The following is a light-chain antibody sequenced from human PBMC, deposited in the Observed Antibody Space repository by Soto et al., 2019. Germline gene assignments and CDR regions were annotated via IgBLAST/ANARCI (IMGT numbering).Light chain of an antibody. CDR3: CSFSVIHTYV. CDR2: DVT. J-gene: IGLJ1*01. Sequence: QSAPTQPPSVSGSPGQSVAISCIGSSSDVGAYDYVSWYQQSPGKAPKLIIYDVTKRPSGVPDRFSGSKSCNTASLTISGLQAEDEAEYYCCSFSVIHTYVFGTGTKLTVL. CDR1: SSDVGAYDY. V-gene: IGLV2-11*01.